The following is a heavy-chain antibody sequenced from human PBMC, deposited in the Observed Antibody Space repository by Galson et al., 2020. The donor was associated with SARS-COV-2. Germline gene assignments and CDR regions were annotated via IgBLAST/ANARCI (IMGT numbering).Heavy chain of an antibody. V-gene: IGHV1-18*04. CDR2: ISAYNGNT. D-gene: IGHD6-6*01. Sequence: ASVKVSCKASGYTFTSYGISWVRQAPGQELEWMGWISAYNGNTNYAQKLQGRVTMTTDTSTSTAYMELRSLRSDDTAVYYCARAALSSIAARSYYYYYGMDVWGQGTTVTVSS. J-gene: IGHJ6*02. CDR1: GYTFTSYG. CDR3: ARAALSSIAARSYYYYYGMDV.